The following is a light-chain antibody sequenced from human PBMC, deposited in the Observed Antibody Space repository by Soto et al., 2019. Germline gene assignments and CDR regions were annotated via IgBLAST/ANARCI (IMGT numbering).Light chain of an antibody. V-gene: IGKV1-8*01. J-gene: IGKJ4*01. CDR3: QQYYSYPLT. CDR2: AAS. CDR1: QGISSY. Sequence: AIRMTQSPSSFSASTGDRVTITCRASQGISSYLAWYQQKPGKAPKLLIYAASTLQSGVSSRFSGSGSGPDFTLTISCLQSEDFATYYCQQYYSYPLTFGGGTKVEI.